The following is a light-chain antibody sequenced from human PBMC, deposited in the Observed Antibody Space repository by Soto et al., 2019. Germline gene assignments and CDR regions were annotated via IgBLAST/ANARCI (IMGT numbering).Light chain of an antibody. CDR1: QSISSW. J-gene: IGKJ1*01. CDR2: DAY. V-gene: IGKV1-5*01. Sequence: IQMTHSPSTLSASVGDRVTITCRASQSISSWLAWYQQKPGKAPKLLIYDAYSLESGVPSRFSGSGSGTEFTLTISSLQPDDFATYYCQQYNTYSGTFGQGTKVEIK. CDR3: QQYNTYSGT.